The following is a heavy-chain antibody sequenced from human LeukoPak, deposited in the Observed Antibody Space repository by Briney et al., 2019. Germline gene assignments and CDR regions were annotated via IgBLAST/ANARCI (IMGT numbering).Heavy chain of an antibody. Sequence: SETLSLTCTVSGGSISSSSYYWGWLRQPPGKGLEWIGSIYYSGSTYYNPSLKSRVTISVDTSKNQFSLKLSSVTAADTAVYYCARHNEGIYFDYWGQGTLVTVSS. CDR1: GGSISSSSYY. J-gene: IGHJ4*02. V-gene: IGHV4-39*01. CDR3: ARHNEGIYFDY. D-gene: IGHD2-8*01. CDR2: IYYSGST.